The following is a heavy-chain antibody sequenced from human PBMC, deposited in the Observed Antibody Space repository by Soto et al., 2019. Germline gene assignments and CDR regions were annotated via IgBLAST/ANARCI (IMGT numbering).Heavy chain of an antibody. CDR2: IFHTGGT. V-gene: IGHV4-4*02. CDR1: SDSIACENW. D-gene: IGHD3-16*01. CDR3: ARVFSSGSVWMYYFDL. J-gene: IGHJ4*02. Sequence: QVQLQESGPGLAKPSETLSLTCTVSSDSIACENWWSWVRQPPGMGLARIGEIFHTGGTNYNPSLKGRVTVAVDKSKEQFSLKLIAATAAHTAVYYCARVFSSGSVWMYYFDLWGQGTLGCVSS.